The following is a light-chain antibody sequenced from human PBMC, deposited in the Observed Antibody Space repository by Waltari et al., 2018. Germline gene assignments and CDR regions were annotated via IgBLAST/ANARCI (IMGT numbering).Light chain of an antibody. Sequence: QSALTQPASLSGSPRQSITISCTGTTSDIAGYNLVSWYQNHSGKAPKLMIFGVSDRPSGVSNRFSGSKSGNTASLTISELQADDEADYYCSSFTSSATWVFGGGTKLTVL. J-gene: IGLJ3*02. CDR2: GVS. CDR3: SSFTSSATWV. CDR1: TSDIAGYNL. V-gene: IGLV2-14*03.